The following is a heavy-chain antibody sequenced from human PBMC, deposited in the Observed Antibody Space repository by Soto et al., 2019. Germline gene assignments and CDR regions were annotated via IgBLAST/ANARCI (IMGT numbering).Heavy chain of an antibody. J-gene: IGHJ3*02. CDR2: INDSGST. CDR1: GGSLSGYY. D-gene: IGHD1-26*01. CDR3: ARAGFSGPYDAFDI. V-gene: IGHV4-34*01. Sequence: LSLTCGVFGGSLSGYYWSWIRQPPGKGLEWIGEINDSGSTNYNPSLKSRVTISVDTSKNQFSLKLTSVIAADTAVYFCARAGFSGPYDAFDIWGQGTMVTVSS.